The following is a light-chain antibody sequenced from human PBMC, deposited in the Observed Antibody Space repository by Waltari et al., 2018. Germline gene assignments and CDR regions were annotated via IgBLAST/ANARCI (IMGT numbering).Light chain of an antibody. Sequence: SSELTQDPTMSVALGQTVSITCQGDSLRRYYASWYQQRPGPAPLLILYGHNNRPSGVPDRFSGTTSGNTASLTITGAQAEDEADYYCLSRDTTSTRVFGGGTRLTV. CDR3: LSRDTTSTRV. CDR1: SLRRYY. J-gene: IGLJ3*02. V-gene: IGLV3-19*01. CDR2: GHN.